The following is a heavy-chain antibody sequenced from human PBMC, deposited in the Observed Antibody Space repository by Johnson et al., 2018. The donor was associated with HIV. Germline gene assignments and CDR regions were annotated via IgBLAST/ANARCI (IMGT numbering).Heavy chain of an antibody. CDR1: GFTFSSYA. CDR3: ATVHSSSDAFDI. D-gene: IGHD6-6*01. V-gene: IGHV3-30*04. Sequence: HVQLVESGGGVVQPGRSLRLSCAASGFTFSSYAMHWVRQAPGKGLERVAVISYDGSNKYYADSVKGRFTISRNNSKNTLYLQMNSLRAEDTAVYYCATVHSSSDAFDIWGQGTMVTVSS. J-gene: IGHJ3*02. CDR2: ISYDGSNK.